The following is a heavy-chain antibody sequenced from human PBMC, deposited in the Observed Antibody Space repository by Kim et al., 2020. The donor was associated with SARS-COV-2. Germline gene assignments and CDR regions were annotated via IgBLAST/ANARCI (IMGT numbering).Heavy chain of an antibody. Sequence: KSRVTISGDTSKNQFSLKLSSVTAADTAVYYCARRQDIVVVPAADWYFDLWGRGTLVTVSS. CDR3: ARRQDIVVVPAADWYFDL. J-gene: IGHJ2*01. V-gene: IGHV4-59*08. D-gene: IGHD2-2*01.